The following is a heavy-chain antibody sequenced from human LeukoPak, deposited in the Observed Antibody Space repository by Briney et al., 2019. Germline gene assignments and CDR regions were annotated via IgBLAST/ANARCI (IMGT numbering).Heavy chain of an antibody. Sequence: GASVKVSCKASGYTFTSYGISWVRQVPGQGLEWMGWISAYNGNTNYAQKLQGRVTMTTDTSTSTAYMELRSLRSDDTAVYYCARGEGYCSGGSCLLFDYWGQGTLVTVSS. V-gene: IGHV1-18*01. D-gene: IGHD2-15*01. CDR2: ISAYNGNT. CDR1: GYTFTSYG. J-gene: IGHJ4*02. CDR3: ARGEGYCSGGSCLLFDY.